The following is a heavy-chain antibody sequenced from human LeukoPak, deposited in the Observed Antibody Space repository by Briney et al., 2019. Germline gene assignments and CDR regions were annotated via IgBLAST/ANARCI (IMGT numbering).Heavy chain of an antibody. Sequence: SETLSLTCTVSGGSISSYYWSWIRQPPGKGLEWIGYIYYSGSTNYNPSLKSRVTISVDTSKNQFSLRLSSVTAADTAVYYCATRRRAALEYYFDDWGQGTLVTVSS. J-gene: IGHJ4*02. CDR3: ATRRRAALEYYFDD. V-gene: IGHV4-59*01. CDR1: GGSISSYY. D-gene: IGHD2-15*01. CDR2: IYYSGST.